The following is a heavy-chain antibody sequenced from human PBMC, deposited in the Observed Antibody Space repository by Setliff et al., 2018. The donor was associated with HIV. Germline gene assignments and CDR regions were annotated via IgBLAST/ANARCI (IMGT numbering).Heavy chain of an antibody. Sequence: SVKVSCKASGNSFHSYAFSWVRQAPGQGLEWMGGIIPLFGSANYPQKFQGRVTITADESTSTVYMEVSGLRFEDTAVYFCAKDGPTVIEGSYMDVWGKGTTVTVSS. CDR3: AKDGPTVIEGSYMDV. V-gene: IGHV1-69*13. D-gene: IGHD4-4*01. CDR1: GNSFHSYA. CDR2: IIPLFGSA. J-gene: IGHJ6*03.